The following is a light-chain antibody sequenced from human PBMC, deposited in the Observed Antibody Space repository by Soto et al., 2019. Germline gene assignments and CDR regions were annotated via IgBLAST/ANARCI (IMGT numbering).Light chain of an antibody. V-gene: IGLV2-14*01. CDR3: SSYTSSTDYV. Sequence: QSALTQPTSVSGSPGQSITISCTGTTSDFGFYNYVSWYQHHPGKAPKLLIYEVTNRHSGVSNRFSGSKSGNTASLTISGLQAEDEADYYCSSYTSSTDYVFGTGSKVTVL. CDR1: TSDFGFYNY. CDR2: EVT. J-gene: IGLJ1*01.